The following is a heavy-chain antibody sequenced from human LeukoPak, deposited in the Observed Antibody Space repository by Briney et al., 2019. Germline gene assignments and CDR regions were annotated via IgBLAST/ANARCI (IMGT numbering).Heavy chain of an antibody. CDR3: AKWSSRGDSSGYYYADY. CDR2: ISSSGSII. V-gene: IGHV3-11*01. J-gene: IGHJ4*02. Sequence: PGGSLRLSCAASGFTFSDYFMSWIRQAPGKGLEWVSYISSSGSIIYYADSVKGRFTISRDNSKNTLYLQMNSLRAEDTALYYCAKWSSRGDSSGYYYADYWGQGTLVTVSS. D-gene: IGHD3-22*01. CDR1: GFTFSDYF.